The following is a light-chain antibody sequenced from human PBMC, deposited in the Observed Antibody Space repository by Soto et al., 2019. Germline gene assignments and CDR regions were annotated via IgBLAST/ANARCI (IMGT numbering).Light chain of an antibody. V-gene: IGKV2-28*01. J-gene: IGKJ4*01. CDR3: MQGLQTHRT. CDR2: LGS. Sequence: DIVMTQSPLSLPVTPGEPAYISCRSSQSLLHSNGYNSLDWYLQKPGQSPQLLIYLGSHRAAGSPDRCIGSGSGTDFTLKISRVETEDVVVYYCMQGLQTHRTFGGGTNVEIK. CDR1: QSLLHSNGYNS.